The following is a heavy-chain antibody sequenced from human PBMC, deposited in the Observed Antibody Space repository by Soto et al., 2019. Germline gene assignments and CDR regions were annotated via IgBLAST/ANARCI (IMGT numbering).Heavy chain of an antibody. CDR2: SKKKANSYSI. J-gene: IGHJ4*02. D-gene: IGHD3-10*01. Sequence: GPLRLPCAASGFTFGDLYMDCVIQAQGKGMGGVGHSKKKANSYSIAYDASVRERFTISRDDSKNSLYLKMKSLKIEDKVVYYCAAATCNYGFFDYRRRGILVTVSS. CDR1: GFTFGDLY. V-gene: IGHV3-72*01. CDR3: AAATCNYGFFDY.